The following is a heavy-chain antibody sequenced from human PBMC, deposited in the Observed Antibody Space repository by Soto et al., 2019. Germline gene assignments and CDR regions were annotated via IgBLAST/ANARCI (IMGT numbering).Heavy chain of an antibody. D-gene: IGHD6-19*01. J-gene: IGHJ4*02. CDR1: GFTFSSSP. Sequence: EVQLVESGGGLVQSGGSLRLSCAASGFTFSSSPMHWVRQAPGKGLEYVSAIASGGDYTYYADSVKGRFTISRDNSKNALYLQMSSLRTEDTAVYYCVRRARSAVVGTGPFDYWGQGILVTVSS. CDR3: VRRARSAVVGTGPFDY. CDR2: IASGGDYT. V-gene: IGHV3-64D*08.